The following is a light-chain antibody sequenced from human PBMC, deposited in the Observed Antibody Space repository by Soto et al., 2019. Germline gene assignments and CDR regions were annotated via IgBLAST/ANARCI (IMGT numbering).Light chain of an antibody. V-gene: IGKV3-20*01. CDR3: QQYATSPIT. CDR1: ASVSSSY. CDR2: AAS. J-gene: IGKJ4*01. Sequence: AHRFSASVSSSYLAWYQQRPGQAPRLLISAASNRATGTPDRCSASGSGTDFTLTIGRVQADVFVVYCRQQYATSPITFGGGTQLDIK.